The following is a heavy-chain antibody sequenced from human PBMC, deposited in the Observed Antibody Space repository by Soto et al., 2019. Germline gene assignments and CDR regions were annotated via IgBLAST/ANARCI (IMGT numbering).Heavy chain of an antibody. CDR1: GVTFSSYA. CDR2: ISGSGGST. J-gene: IGHJ3*02. CDR3: AKVSGAEGYDILTGYYIVSRGGAFDI. Sequence: GGSLRLSCAASGVTFSSYAMSWVRQAPGKGLEWVSAISGSGGSTYYADSVKGRFTISRDNSKNTLYLQMNSLRAEDTAVYYCAKVSGAEGYDILTGYYIVSRGGAFDIWGQGTMVTVSS. D-gene: IGHD3-9*01. V-gene: IGHV3-23*01.